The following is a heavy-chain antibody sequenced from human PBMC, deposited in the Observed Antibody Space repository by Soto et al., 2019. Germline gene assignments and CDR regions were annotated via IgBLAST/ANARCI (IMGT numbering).Heavy chain of an antibody. CDR3: GRWWGDDIVVVVAAPPGGFWDV. D-gene: IGHD2-15*01. J-gene: IGHJ6*02. V-gene: IGHV1-69*01. CDR2: IIPIFGTA. CDR1: GGTFSSYA. Sequence: QVQLVQSGAEVKKPGSSVKVSCKASGGTFSSYAISWVRQAPGQGLEWMGGIIPIFGTANYAQKFQGRVTITADESPIIGYMELSSLSSEDTVVYYCGRWWGDDIVVVVAAPPGGFWDVWGQGTTVTVSS.